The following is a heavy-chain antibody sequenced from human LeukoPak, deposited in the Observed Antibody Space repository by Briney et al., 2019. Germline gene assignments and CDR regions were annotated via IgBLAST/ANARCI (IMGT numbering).Heavy chain of an antibody. CDR1: GYSISSGYY. V-gene: IGHV4-38-2*02. D-gene: IGHD3-16*02. Sequence: SETLSLTCTVSGYSISSGYYWGWIRQPPGKGLEWIGSIYHSGSTYYNPSLKSRVTISVDTSKNQFSLKLSSVTATDTAVYYCARLGDYVWGSYRYAYWGQGTLVTVSS. CDR3: ARLGDYVWGSYRYAY. J-gene: IGHJ4*02. CDR2: IYHSGST.